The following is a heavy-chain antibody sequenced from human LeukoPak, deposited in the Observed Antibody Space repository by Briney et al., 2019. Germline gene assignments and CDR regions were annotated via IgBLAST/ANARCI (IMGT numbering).Heavy chain of an antibody. Sequence: GFLRLSCAASGFTFSSYSMSWVRQAPGKGLEWVSGMSGSGGCTYYAASVKGRFTISRDNSKNTLYLQMNTLRAENTAVSYCAKDRECSYVYDAIDIWGQGTLVTVSS. J-gene: IGHJ3*02. CDR2: MSGSGGCT. V-gene: IGHV3-23*01. D-gene: IGHD3-16*01. CDR1: GFTFSSYS. CDR3: AKDRECSYVYDAIDI.